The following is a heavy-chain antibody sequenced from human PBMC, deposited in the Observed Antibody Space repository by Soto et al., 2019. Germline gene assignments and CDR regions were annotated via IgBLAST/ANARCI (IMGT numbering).Heavy chain of an antibody. CDR2: IYYSGST. J-gene: IGHJ4*02. D-gene: IGHD6-19*01. Sequence: SETLSLTCTVSGGSISSGGYYWSWIRQHPGKGLEWIGYIYYSGSTYYNPSLKSRVTISVDTSKNQFSLKLSSVTAADTAVYYCARSYSGWYSDYWGQGTLVTVSS. CDR3: ARSYSGWYSDY. CDR1: GGSISSGGYY. V-gene: IGHV4-31*03.